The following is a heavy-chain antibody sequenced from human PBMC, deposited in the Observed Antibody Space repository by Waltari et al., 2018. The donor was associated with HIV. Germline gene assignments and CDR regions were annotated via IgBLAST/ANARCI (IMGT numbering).Heavy chain of an antibody. CDR2: VYYRGST. Sequence: QVQLQESGPGLVTPSQTLSLPCLVSAAYINRDNYYWAWIRQPPERGLECIGFVYYRGSTFSNPSFKSRATISVDTSKNQVSLKLTSMTAADTAVYYCARVVYWYFDLWGRGTLVTVSS. CDR1: AAYINRDNYY. CDR3: ARVVYWYFDL. V-gene: IGHV4-31*02. J-gene: IGHJ2*01.